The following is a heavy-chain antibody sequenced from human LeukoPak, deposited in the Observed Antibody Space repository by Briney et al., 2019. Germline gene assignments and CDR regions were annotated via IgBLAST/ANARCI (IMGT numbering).Heavy chain of an antibody. V-gene: IGHV3-7*05. CDR2: IRQDGSEK. Sequence: GGSLRLSCAASGFTFSNYWMSWVRQAPGKGLEWVANIRQDGSEKYYVDSVKGRFTISRDNAKKSLYLQMNSLRAEDTAVYSCARENVDYDFWSGYPNWFDPWGQGTLVTVSS. D-gene: IGHD3-3*01. CDR3: ARENVDYDFWSGYPNWFDP. CDR1: GFTFSNYW. J-gene: IGHJ5*02.